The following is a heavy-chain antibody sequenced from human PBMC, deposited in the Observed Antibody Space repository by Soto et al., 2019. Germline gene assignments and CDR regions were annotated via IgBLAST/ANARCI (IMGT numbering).Heavy chain of an antibody. CDR1: GFTFSSYS. D-gene: IGHD3-16*02. Sequence: GGSLRLSCAASGFTFSSYSMNWVRQAPGKGLEWVSYISSSSSTIYYADSVKGRFTISRDNAKNSLYLQMNSLRDEDTAVYYCARVWGSYRFRGWYFDLWGRGTLVTVSS. CDR3: ARVWGSYRFRGWYFDL. CDR2: ISSSSSTI. V-gene: IGHV3-48*02. J-gene: IGHJ2*01.